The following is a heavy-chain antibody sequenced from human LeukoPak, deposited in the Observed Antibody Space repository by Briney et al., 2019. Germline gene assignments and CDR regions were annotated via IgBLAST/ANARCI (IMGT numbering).Heavy chain of an antibody. CDR1: GFTLSSHA. J-gene: IGHJ5*02. Sequence: AGGSLRLSCAAYGFTLSSHAMGWVRQAPGKGVEGVSAFSGIGCSTYYAASVKGRFTISRDNSKNTLYLQMNSLRAEDTAVYYCAKVALGSSGLNWFDPWGQGTLVTVSS. D-gene: IGHD3-22*01. CDR2: FSGIGCST. V-gene: IGHV3-23*01. CDR3: AKVALGSSGLNWFDP.